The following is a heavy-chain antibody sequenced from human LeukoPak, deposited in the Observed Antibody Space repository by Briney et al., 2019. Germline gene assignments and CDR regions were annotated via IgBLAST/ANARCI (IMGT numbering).Heavy chain of an antibody. CDR1: GYTFTGYY. J-gene: IGHJ5*01. D-gene: IGHD1-26*01. CDR3: ARASGSYWWFDS. V-gene: IGHV1-2*02. CDR2: VNPNSGDT. Sequence: GASVKVSCKASGYTFTGYYLHWVRQALGQGLEWMGCVNPNSGDTNYAQKFQGSVTMTRDTSISTVYMELSRLRSDDTAVYYCARASGSYWWFDSWGQGTLVTVSS.